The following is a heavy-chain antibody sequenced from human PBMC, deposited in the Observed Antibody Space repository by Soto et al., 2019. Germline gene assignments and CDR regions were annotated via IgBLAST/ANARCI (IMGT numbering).Heavy chain of an antibody. CDR2: ISWNSGSI. J-gene: IGHJ3*02. CDR1: GFTFDDYA. D-gene: IGHD3-10*01. Sequence: SLRLSCAASGFTFDDYAMHWVRQAPGKGLEWVSGISWNSGSIGYADSVKGRFTISRDNAKNSLYLQMNSLRAEDTALYYCAKEGYYYDAFDIWGQGTMVTVSS. CDR3: AKEGYYYDAFDI. V-gene: IGHV3-9*01.